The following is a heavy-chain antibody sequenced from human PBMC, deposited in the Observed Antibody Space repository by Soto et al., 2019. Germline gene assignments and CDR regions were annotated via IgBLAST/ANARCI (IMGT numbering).Heavy chain of an antibody. CDR3: ARGNALDI. CDR2: TIPILGTA. CDR1: GGTFSSFA. V-gene: IGHV1-69*13. Sequence: SLKVSCKASGGTFSSFAINWVRQAPGQGPEWMGGTIPILGTANYAQKFQGRVTIIADETTNTASLELTSLRSEDTAVYYCARGNALDIWGQGTTVTVSS. J-gene: IGHJ6*02.